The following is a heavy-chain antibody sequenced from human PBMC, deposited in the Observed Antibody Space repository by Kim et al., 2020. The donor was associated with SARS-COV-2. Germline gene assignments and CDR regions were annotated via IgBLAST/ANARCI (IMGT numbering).Heavy chain of an antibody. Sequence: GGSLRLSCAASGFTFSGSAMHWVRQASGKGLEWVGRIRSKANSYATAYAASVKGRFTISRDDSKNTAYLQMNSLKTEDTAVYYCTRHVRDRVYWGQGTLVTVSS. CDR1: GFTFSGSA. CDR3: TRHVRDRVY. V-gene: IGHV3-73*01. CDR2: IRSKANSYAT. J-gene: IGHJ4*02. D-gene: IGHD2-8*01.